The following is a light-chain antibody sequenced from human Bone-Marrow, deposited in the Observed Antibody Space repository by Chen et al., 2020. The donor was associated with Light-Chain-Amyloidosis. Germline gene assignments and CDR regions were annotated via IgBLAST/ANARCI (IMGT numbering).Light chain of an antibody. CDR1: RSNIGVGYD. CDR3: HSYDSDLRGSV. V-gene: IGLV1-40*01. Sequence: QSVLTQPPSVSGAPGQRVAISCTGTRSNIGVGYDVHWLRQVPGAAPQLRMYSNVHRPSGVPDRFSVSRSGSSASLAITGLQADDEATYYCHSYDSDLRGSVFGGGTKLTVL. J-gene: IGLJ3*02. CDR2: SNV.